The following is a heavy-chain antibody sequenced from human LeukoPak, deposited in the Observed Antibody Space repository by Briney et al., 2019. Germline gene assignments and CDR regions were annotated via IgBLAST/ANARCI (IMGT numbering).Heavy chain of an antibody. J-gene: IGHJ3*02. D-gene: IGHD1-26*01. Sequence: GGSLRLSCAASGFTFSNSAMHWVRQAPGMGPEYVSAITSNGDRTYYANSVKGRFTISRDNSKNTLYLQMGSLRAEDMAVYYCARVGSWDAFDIWGQGTMVTVSS. CDR2: ITSNGDRT. CDR3: ARVGSWDAFDI. CDR1: GFTFSNSA. V-gene: IGHV3-64*01.